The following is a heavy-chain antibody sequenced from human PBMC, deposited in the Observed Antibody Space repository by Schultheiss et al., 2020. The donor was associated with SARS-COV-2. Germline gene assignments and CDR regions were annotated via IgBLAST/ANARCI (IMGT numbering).Heavy chain of an antibody. V-gene: IGHV3-33*01. Sequence: GESLKISCAASGFTFSSYGMHWVRQAPGKGLEWVAVIWYDGSNKYYADSVKGRFTISRDNSKNTLYLQMNSLRAEDTAVYYCAREGSGSYRGYYYYYGMDVWGQGTTVTVSS. CDR3: AREGSGSYRGYYYYYGMDV. D-gene: IGHD1-26*01. CDR1: GFTFSSYG. CDR2: IWYDGSNK. J-gene: IGHJ6*02.